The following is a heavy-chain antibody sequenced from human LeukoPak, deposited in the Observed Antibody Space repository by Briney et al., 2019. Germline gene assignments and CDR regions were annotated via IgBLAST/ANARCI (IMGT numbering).Heavy chain of an antibody. V-gene: IGHV4-34*01. CDR3: ARGYSSSWYVRRWYFDL. D-gene: IGHD6-13*01. Sequence: PSETLSLTCAVYGGSFSGYYGSWIRQPPGKGLEWIGEINHSGSTNYNPSLKSRVTISVDTSKNQFSLKLSSVTAADTAVYYCARGYSSSWYVRRWYFDLWGRGTLVTVSS. CDR1: GGSFSGYY. J-gene: IGHJ2*01. CDR2: INHSGST.